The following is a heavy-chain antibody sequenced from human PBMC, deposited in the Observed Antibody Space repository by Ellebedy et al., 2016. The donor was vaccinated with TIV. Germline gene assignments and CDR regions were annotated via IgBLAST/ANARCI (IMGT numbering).Heavy chain of an antibody. V-gene: IGHV4-39*01. CDR3: ARQDYDSSGYSAHNWFDP. CDR2: NYYSGST. Sequence: MPSETLSLTCTVSGGSISSSSYYWGWIRQPPGKGLEWIGSNYYSGSTYYNPSLKSRVTISVDTSKNQFSLKLSSVTAADTAVYYCARQDYDSSGYSAHNWFDPWGQGTLVTVSS. CDR1: GGSISSSSYY. D-gene: IGHD3-22*01. J-gene: IGHJ5*02.